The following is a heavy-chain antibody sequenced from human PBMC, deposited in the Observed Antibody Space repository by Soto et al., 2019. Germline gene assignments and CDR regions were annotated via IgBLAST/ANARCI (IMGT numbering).Heavy chain of an antibody. CDR2: ISSSSSYI. CDR3: ARDASNFDY. J-gene: IGHJ4*01. V-gene: IGHV3-21*01. Sequence: GGSLRLSCAASGFTFSSYSMNWVRQAPGKGLEWVSSISSSSSYIYYADSVEGRFTISRDNAKNSLYLQMNSLRAEDTAIYYCARDASNFDYWGHGTLVTVSS. CDR1: GFTFSSYS.